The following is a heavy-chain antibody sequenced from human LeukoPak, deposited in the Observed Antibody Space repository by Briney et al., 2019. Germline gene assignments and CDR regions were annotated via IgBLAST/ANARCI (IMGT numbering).Heavy chain of an antibody. J-gene: IGHJ4*02. CDR3: ARYIAAAQNYYFDY. D-gene: IGHD6-13*01. CDR2: IHYSGST. V-gene: IGHV4-59*08. CDR1: GGSISSYY. Sequence: SETLSLTCTVSGGSISSYYWSWIRQPPGKGLECIGYIHYSGSTNYNPSLKSRVTISLDTSKNQFSLKLNSVTAADTAVYYCARYIAAAQNYYFDYWGQGTLVTVSS.